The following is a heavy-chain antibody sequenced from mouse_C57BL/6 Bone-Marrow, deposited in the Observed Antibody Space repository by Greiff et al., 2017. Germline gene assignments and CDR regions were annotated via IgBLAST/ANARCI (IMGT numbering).Heavy chain of an antibody. CDR3: AKRGIYYGNYDYAMDY. CDR2: IWRGGST. CDR1: GFSLTSYG. D-gene: IGHD2-1*01. J-gene: IGHJ4*01. V-gene: IGHV2-5*01. Sequence: VHLVESGPGLVQPSQSLSITCTVSGFSLTSYGVHWVRQSPGKGLEWLGVIWRGGSTDYNAAFMSRLSITKDNSKSQVFFKMNSLQADDTAIYYCAKRGIYYGNYDYAMDYWGQGTSVTVSS.